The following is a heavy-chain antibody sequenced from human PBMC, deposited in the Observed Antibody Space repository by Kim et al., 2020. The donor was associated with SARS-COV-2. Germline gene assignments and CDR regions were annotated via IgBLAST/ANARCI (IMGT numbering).Heavy chain of an antibody. CDR3: ARGSRWGGAY. V-gene: IGHV3-11*01. Sequence: GGSLRLSCEASGFTFSDYYMSWIRQAPGKGLEWLSYIINSGNNVYYADSVKGRFTISRDNAKKSLYLQMNSLRADDTAVYYCARGSRWGGAYWGQGTRVTVPS. D-gene: IGHD3-16*01. CDR1: GFTFSDYY. CDR2: IINSGNNV. J-gene: IGHJ4*02.